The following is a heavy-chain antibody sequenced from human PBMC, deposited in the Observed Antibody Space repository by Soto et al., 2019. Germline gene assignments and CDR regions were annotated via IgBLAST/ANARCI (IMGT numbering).Heavy chain of an antibody. D-gene: IGHD5-12*01. CDR1: GFTFSSYA. CDR2: ISGIGGST. Sequence: RRLSCKASGFTFSSYAMSWVRQAPWKGLEWVSAISGIGGSTYYADSMKGRFTISRDNSKNTLYLQMNSLRAEDTAVYYCAKGRYSGYDLLAPAEYWGEGLLVTVFS. V-gene: IGHV3-23*01. CDR3: AKGRYSGYDLLAPAEY. J-gene: IGHJ4*02.